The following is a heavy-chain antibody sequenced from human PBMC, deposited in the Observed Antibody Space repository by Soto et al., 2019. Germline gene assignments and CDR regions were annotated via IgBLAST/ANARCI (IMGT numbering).Heavy chain of an antibody. CDR3: AKDHGISGSPL. CDR2: ISYDGSNK. V-gene: IGHV3-30*18. Sequence: GSLRLSCAASGFTFSSYGMHWVRQAPGKGLEWVAVISYDGSNKYYADSVKGRFTISRDNSKNTLYLQMNSLRAEDTAVYYCAKDHGISGSPLWGQGTLVTVSS. D-gene: IGHD1-26*01. J-gene: IGHJ4*02. CDR1: GFTFSSYG.